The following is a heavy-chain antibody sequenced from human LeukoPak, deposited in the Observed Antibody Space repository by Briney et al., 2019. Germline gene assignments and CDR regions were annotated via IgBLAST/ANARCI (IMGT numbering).Heavy chain of an antibody. V-gene: IGHV1-8*03. Sequence: GASVKVSCKASGYTFTSYDINWVRQATGQGLEWMGWMNPNSGNTGYAQKFQGRVTITRNTSISTAYMELSSLRSEDPAVYYCARGWGHDSSGSSDYWGQGTLVTVSS. J-gene: IGHJ4*02. D-gene: IGHD3-22*01. CDR1: GYTFTSYD. CDR3: ARGWGHDSSGSSDY. CDR2: MNPNSGNT.